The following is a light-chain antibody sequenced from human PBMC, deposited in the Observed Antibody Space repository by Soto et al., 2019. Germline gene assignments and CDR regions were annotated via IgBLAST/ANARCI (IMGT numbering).Light chain of an antibody. CDR2: GAS. V-gene: IGKV3-15*01. Sequence: EIVLTQSPGTLSVSPGDRVTLSCRASQSVDINLAWYQQRAGQAPRLLVYGASTKATDMPGRFSGRGSGTEFTLTISSLEPEVFSFYYCQQNINCLPEITSC. CDR1: QSVDIN. CDR3: QQNINCLPEIT. J-gene: IGKJ5*01.